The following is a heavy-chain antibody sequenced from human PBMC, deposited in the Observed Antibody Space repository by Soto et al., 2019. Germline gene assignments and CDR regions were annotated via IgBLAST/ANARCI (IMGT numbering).Heavy chain of an antibody. D-gene: IGHD2-15*01. CDR3: ARDSGGSQYYYYYGMDV. CDR2: ISAYNGNT. V-gene: IGHV1-18*01. Sequence: KVSCKASGYTFTSYGISWVRQAPGQALEWMRWISAYNGNTNYAQKLQGRVTMTTDTSTSTAYMELRSLRSDDTAVYYCARDSGGSQYYYYYGMDVWGQGTTVTVSS. J-gene: IGHJ6*02. CDR1: GYTFTSYG.